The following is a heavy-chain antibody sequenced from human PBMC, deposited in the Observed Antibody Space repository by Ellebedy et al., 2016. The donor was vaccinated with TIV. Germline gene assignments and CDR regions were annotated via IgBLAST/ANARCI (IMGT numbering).Heavy chain of an antibody. V-gene: IGHV3-73*01. CDR3: TRPVSTSSPEC. J-gene: IGHJ4*02. CDR2: IRSKANSYAT. D-gene: IGHD2-2*01. CDR1: GFTFSGSA. Sequence: GESLKISCAASGFTFSGSAMHWVRQASGKGLKWVGRIRSKANSYATAYAASVKGRFTISRDDSKNTAYLQMNSLKTEDTAVYYCTRPVSTSSPECWGQGTLVTVSS.